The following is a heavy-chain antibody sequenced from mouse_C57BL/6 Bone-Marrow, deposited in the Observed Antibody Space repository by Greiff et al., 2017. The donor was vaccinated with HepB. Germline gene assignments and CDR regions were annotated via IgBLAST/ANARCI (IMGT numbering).Heavy chain of an antibody. CDR1: GYTFTSYW. D-gene: IGHD1-1*01. Sequence: VQLQQPGAELVMPGASVKLSCKASGYTFTSYWMHWVKQRPGQGLEWIGEIDPSDSYTNYNQKFKGKSTLTVDKSSSTAYMQLSSLTSEDSAVYYCARGTSTTVVARSYFDYWGQGTTLTVSS. J-gene: IGHJ2*01. V-gene: IGHV1-69*01. CDR3: ARGTSTTVVARSYFDY. CDR2: IDPSDSYT.